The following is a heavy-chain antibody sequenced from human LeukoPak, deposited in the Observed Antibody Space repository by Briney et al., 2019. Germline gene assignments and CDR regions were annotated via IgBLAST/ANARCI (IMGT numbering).Heavy chain of an antibody. V-gene: IGHV3-73*01. D-gene: IGHD3-3*01. J-gene: IGHJ5*02. CDR2: IRSKANSYAT. Sequence: PGGSLRLSCAASGFTFSGSAMHWVRQASGKGLEWVGRIRSKANSYATAYAASVKGRFTISRDDSKNTAYLQMNSLKTEDTAVYYCTRHVPLSGCGFDPWGQGTLVTVSS. CDR3: TRHVPLSGCGFDP. CDR1: GFTFSGSA.